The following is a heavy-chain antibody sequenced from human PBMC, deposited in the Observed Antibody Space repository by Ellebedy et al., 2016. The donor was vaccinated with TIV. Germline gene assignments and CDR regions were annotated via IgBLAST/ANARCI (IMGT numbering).Heavy chain of an antibody. CDR2: FYTGGII. CDR3: ARDDSITAALLE. Sequence: GESLKISCAASGVTVSSNYMNWVRQAPGKGLEWVSVFYTGGIIYYADSVKGRFTISRDNSKNTVYLQMNSLRAEDTAMYYCARDDSITAALLEWGQGTLVTVSS. CDR1: GVTVSSNY. V-gene: IGHV3-66*01. D-gene: IGHD6-13*01. J-gene: IGHJ4*02.